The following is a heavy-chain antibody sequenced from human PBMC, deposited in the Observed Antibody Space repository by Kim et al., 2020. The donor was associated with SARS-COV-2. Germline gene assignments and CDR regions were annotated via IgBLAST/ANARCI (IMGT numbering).Heavy chain of an antibody. CDR1: GFTFSSYA. CDR3: ARAPVEMATMEDY. CDR2: ISYDGSNK. D-gene: IGHD5-12*01. J-gene: IGHJ4*02. V-gene: IGHV3-30-3*01. Sequence: GGSLRLSCAASGFTFSSYAMHWVRQAPGKGLEWVAVISYDGSNKYYADSVKGRFTISRDNSKNTLYLQMNSLRAEDTAVYYCARAPVEMATMEDYWGQGTLVTVSS.